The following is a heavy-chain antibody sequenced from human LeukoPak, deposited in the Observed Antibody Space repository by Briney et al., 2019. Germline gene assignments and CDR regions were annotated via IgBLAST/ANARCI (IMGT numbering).Heavy chain of an antibody. CDR3: AKDRFQLDLTSFDY. Sequence: GASLRLSCGASGFTFSSYGMSWVRQAPGKGLEWVSGISGTGGSTYYADSVKGRFTISRDNSKNRLYMQMNSLRAEDTAIYFCAKDRFQLDLTSFDYWGQGTLVTVSS. J-gene: IGHJ4*02. CDR1: GFTFSSYG. CDR2: ISGTGGST. V-gene: IGHV3-23*01. D-gene: IGHD1-1*01.